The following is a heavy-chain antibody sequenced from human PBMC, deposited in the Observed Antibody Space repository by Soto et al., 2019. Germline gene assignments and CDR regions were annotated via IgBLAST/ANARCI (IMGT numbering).Heavy chain of an antibody. J-gene: IGHJ5*02. Sequence: GGSLRLSCAASGFTFSSYAMSWVRQAPGKGLEWVSAISGSGGSTYYADSVKGRFTISRDNSKNTLYLQMNSLRAEDTAVYYCAKVVSWFHTGVPNWFDPWGQGTLVTVSS. V-gene: IGHV3-23*01. D-gene: IGHD2-15*01. CDR1: GFTFSSYA. CDR2: ISGSGGST. CDR3: AKVVSWFHTGVPNWFDP.